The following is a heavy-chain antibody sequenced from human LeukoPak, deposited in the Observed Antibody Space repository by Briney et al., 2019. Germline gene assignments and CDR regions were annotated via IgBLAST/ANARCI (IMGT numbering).Heavy chain of an antibody. CDR1: GFTFSSYA. D-gene: IGHD2-2*01. CDR2: ISYDGSNK. V-gene: IGHV3-30*01. Sequence: PGRSLRLSCAASGFTFSSYAMHWVRQAPGKGLEWVAVISYDGSNKYYADSVKGRFTISRDNSKNTLYLPMNSLRAEDTAVYYCAKVRIVVVPAATFDYWGQGTLVTVSS. CDR3: AKVRIVVVPAATFDY. J-gene: IGHJ4*02.